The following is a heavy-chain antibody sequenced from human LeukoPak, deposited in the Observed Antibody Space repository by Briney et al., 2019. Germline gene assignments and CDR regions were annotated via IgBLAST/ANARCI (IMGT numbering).Heavy chain of an antibody. J-gene: IGHJ4*02. V-gene: IGHV1-18*01. D-gene: IGHD1-14*01. Sequence: ASVKVSCKTSGYIFNNFGITWVRQAPGQGLEWMGWISAFNGNTVYTQKAQGRLTLTTDTSTSTAFMELRNLKSDDTGIYYCTRDRVGGDLTGESLYWGQGTLVTVS. CDR1: GYIFNNFG. CDR3: TRDRVGGDLTGESLY. CDR2: ISAFNGNT.